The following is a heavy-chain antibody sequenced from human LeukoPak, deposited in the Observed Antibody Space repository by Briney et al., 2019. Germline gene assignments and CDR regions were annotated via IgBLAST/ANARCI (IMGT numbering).Heavy chain of an antibody. J-gene: IGHJ4*02. CDR2: ISYDGSNK. CDR1: GFTFSSYA. V-gene: IGHV3-30-3*01. D-gene: IGHD3/OR15-3a*01. Sequence: GGSLRLSCAASGFTFSSYAMHWVRQAPGKGLEWVAVISYDGSNKYYADSVKGRFTISRDNSKNTLYLQMNSLGAEDTAVYYCARDAALWTGGFDYWGQGTLVTVSS. CDR3: ARDAALWTGGFDY.